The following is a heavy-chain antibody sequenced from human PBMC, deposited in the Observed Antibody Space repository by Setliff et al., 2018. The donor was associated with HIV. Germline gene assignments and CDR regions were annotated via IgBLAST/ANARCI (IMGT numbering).Heavy chain of an antibody. D-gene: IGHD6-19*01. Sequence: EASVKVSCKASGYTFTSYGISWVRQAPGQGLEWMGWISAYNGNTNYAQKLQGRVTMTTDTSTSTAYMELRSLRSDDTAVYYCASDQGSGWYYYYYGMDVWGQGTTVTVSS. J-gene: IGHJ6*02. V-gene: IGHV1-18*01. CDR1: GYTFTSYG. CDR3: ASDQGSGWYYYYYGMDV. CDR2: ISAYNGNT.